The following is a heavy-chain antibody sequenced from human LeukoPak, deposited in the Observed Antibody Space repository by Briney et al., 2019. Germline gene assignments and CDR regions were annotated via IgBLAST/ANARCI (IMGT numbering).Heavy chain of an antibody. D-gene: IGHD3-9*01. J-gene: IGHJ4*02. V-gene: IGHV4-34*01. CDR1: GGSFSGYY. Sequence: SETLSLTCAVYGGSFSGYYSSWIRQPPGKGLEWIGEINHSGSTNYNPSLKSRVTISVDTSKNQFSLKLSSVTAADTAVYYCARGGLRYFDWLLQEFDYWGQGTLVTVSS. CDR2: INHSGST. CDR3: ARGGLRYFDWLLQEFDY.